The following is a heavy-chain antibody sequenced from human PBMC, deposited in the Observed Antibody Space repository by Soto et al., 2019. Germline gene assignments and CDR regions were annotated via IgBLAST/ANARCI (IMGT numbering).Heavy chain of an antibody. D-gene: IGHD2-2*01. Sequence: GGSLRLSCSASGFTFTNYAIHWIRQTPGKGLEYVSAISSNGGSTYYADSVEGRFTISRDNSKNTVFLQMSSLRTEDAAVYYCVARYCSTTTCYQVDYWGQGTLVTVSS. CDR3: VARYCSTTTCYQVDY. CDR2: ISSNGGST. CDR1: GFTFTNYA. J-gene: IGHJ4*02. V-gene: IGHV3-64D*06.